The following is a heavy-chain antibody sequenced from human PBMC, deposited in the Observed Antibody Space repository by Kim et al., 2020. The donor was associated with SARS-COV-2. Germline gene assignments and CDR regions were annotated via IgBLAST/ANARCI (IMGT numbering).Heavy chain of an antibody. Sequence: TGNPTYAKGFTGRFVFSLDTSVSTAYLQISSLKAEDTAVYYCAREFYFDYWGQGTLVTVSS. V-gene: IGHV7-4-1*02. CDR3: AREFYFDY. J-gene: IGHJ4*02. CDR2: TGNP.